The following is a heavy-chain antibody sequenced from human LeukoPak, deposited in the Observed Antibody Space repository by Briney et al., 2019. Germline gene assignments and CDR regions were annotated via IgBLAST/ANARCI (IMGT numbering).Heavy chain of an antibody. D-gene: IGHD3-10*01. CDR2: VYSSGST. CDR3: ARGQVGSWFGVVSFWFDF. Sequence: SETLSLTCTVSGESISGFYWTWIRQPPGKGLEWIGYVYSSGSTNSNPSLKSRVTISVDTSKNQFSLKVNSVTAADTAVYYCARGQVGSWFGVVSFWFDFWGQGTLVTVSS. CDR1: GESISGFY. J-gene: IGHJ5*01. V-gene: IGHV4-59*01.